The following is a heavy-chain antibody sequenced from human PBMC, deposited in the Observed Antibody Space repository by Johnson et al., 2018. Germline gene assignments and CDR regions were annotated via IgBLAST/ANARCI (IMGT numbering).Heavy chain of an antibody. D-gene: IGHD3-3*01. CDR2: IRSKAYGGTT. V-gene: IGHV3-49*05. J-gene: IGHJ6*02. Sequence: EVQLVETWGGLVKPGRSLRLSCTASGFTFGDYAMSWFRQAPGKGLEWVGFIRSKAYGGTTEYAASVKGRFTISRDDSKSIAYLQMNSLKTEDTAVYYCTRDPRITILGVVYGMDVWGQGTTVTVSS. CDR1: GFTFGDYA. CDR3: TRDPRITILGVVYGMDV.